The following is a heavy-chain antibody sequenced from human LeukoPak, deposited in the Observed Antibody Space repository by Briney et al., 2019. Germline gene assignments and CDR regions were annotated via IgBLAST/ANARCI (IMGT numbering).Heavy chain of an antibody. D-gene: IGHD2-2*01. Sequence: ASVKVSCKASGYSFTGYYMHWVRQAPGQGLEWMGWINPYSGGTNYAQKFQGRVTMTRDTSISTVYMELSRLRSGDTAVYYCVRDRTKYCSSTSCPLDYWGQGTLVTVSS. V-gene: IGHV1-2*02. CDR3: VRDRTKYCSSTSCPLDY. J-gene: IGHJ4*02. CDR1: GYSFTGYY. CDR2: INPYSGGT.